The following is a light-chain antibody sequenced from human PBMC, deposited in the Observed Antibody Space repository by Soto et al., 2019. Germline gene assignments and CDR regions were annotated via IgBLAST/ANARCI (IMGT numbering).Light chain of an antibody. CDR3: SSYTSSSTRA. V-gene: IGLV2-14*03. CDR2: EVS. CDR1: SSDVGAYDF. J-gene: IGLJ1*01. Sequence: QSVLTQPASVSGSPGQSITISCTGTSSDVGAYDFVSWYQQHPDKAPKLMIYEVSNRPSGVSNRFSGSKSVNTATLTISGPQAEDEADYYCSSYTSSSTRAFGTGTKVTVL.